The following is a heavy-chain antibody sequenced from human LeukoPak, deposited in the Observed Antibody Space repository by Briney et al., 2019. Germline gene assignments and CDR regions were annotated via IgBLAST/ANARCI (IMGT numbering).Heavy chain of an antibody. J-gene: IGHJ4*02. V-gene: IGHV4-39*07. Sequence: MTSETLSLTCTVSGGSISSSNYYWGWIRQPPGKGLEWIASIYSSGSTYYMPSLKGRVTISIDTSKNQFSLKLSSVTAADTAVYYCARGFVAVAGALDYWGQGTLVTVSS. CDR2: IYSSGST. CDR1: GGSISSSNYY. CDR3: ARGFVAVAGALDY. D-gene: IGHD6-19*01.